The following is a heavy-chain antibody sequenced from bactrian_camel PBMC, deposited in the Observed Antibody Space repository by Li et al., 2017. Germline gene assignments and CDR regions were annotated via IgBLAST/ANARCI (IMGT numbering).Heavy chain of an antibody. J-gene: IGHJ4*01. V-gene: IGHV3S40*01. CDR2: INADDGIT. CDR1: GFTFSSYY. CDR3: VTQGVAH. Sequence: VQLVESGGGLVQAGGSLRLSCAASGFTFSSYYMTWVRQAPGRGLEWVSAINADDGITYYADFVKGRFTISRDNAKNTVFLEMTTLTSDDTGPYYCVTQGVAHWGQGTQVTVS. D-gene: IGHD3*01.